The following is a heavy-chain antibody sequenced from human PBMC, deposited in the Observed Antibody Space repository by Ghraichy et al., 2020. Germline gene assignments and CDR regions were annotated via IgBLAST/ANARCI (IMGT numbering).Heavy chain of an antibody. D-gene: IGHD3-3*01. J-gene: IGHJ6*02. CDR1: GFTFDDYT. CDR2: ISWDGGST. CDR3: AGVLRFLERYYGMDV. Sequence: GGSLRLSCAASGFTFDDYTMHWVRQAPGKGLECVSLISWDGGSTYYADSVKGRFTISRDNSKNSLYLQMNSLRTEDTALYYCAGVLRFLERYYGMDVWGQGTTVTVSS. V-gene: IGHV3-43*01.